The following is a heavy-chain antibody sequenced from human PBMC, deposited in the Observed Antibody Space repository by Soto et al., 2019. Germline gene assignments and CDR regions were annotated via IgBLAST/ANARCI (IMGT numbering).Heavy chain of an antibody. D-gene: IGHD3-10*01. CDR3: ARNGVAGMDY. V-gene: IGHV1-69*06. J-gene: IGHJ4*02. CDR1: GDTFTSYP. Sequence: QVQLVQSGAEVKKPGSSVKVSCTASGDTFTSYPFSWVRQAPGQGLEWMGGIIPMFGTPNNAQKFHGRLTITADKSTSTVDMELSGLKSKDTAVYFCARNGVAGMDYWGQGTLVTVSS. CDR2: IIPMFGTP.